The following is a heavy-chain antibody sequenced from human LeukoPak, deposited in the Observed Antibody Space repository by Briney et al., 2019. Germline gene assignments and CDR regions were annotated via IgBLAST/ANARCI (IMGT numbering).Heavy chain of an antibody. V-gene: IGHV4-39*01. CDR2: IYYSGST. J-gene: IGHJ5*02. Sequence: PSETLSLNGTVSGGSISSSSYYWGWIRQPPGKGLEWIGSIYYSGSTYYNPSLNSRVTISVDTSKNQFSLKLSSVTAADTPVYYCLYWFDPWGQGTLVSVSS. CDR1: GGSISSSSYY. CDR3: LYWFDP.